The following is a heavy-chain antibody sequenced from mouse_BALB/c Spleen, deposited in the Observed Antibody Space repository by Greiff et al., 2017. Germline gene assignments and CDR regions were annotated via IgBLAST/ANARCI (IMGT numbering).Heavy chain of an antibody. CDR1: GYTFTDYA. Sequence: QVQLQQSGAELVRPGVSVKISCKGSGYTFTDYAMHWVKQSHAKSLEWIGVISTYYGDASYNQKFKGKATMTVDKSSSTAYMELARLTCEDSAIYYCARDGVRRYFDVWGAGTTVTVSS. CDR2: ISTYYGDA. D-gene: IGHD2-14*01. J-gene: IGHJ1*01. CDR3: ARDGVRRYFDV. V-gene: IGHV1S137*01.